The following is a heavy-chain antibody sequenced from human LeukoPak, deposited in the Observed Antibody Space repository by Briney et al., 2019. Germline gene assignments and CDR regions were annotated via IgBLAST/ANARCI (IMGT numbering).Heavy chain of an antibody. D-gene: IGHD3-22*01. CDR2: IYYTGST. CDR3: ARDYTMTHAFDI. J-gene: IGHJ3*02. Sequence: WETLSLTCTVSGGSMSSYYWSWIRQPPGKGLEWIGYIYYTGSTDYNPSLKSRVTISVDTSKNQFSLKLSSVTAADAALYYCARDYTMTHAFDIWGPGTLVTVSS. V-gene: IGHV4-59*01. CDR1: GGSMSSYY.